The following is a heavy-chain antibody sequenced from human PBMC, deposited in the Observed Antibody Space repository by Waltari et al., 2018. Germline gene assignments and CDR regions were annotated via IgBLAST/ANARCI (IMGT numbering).Heavy chain of an antibody. D-gene: IGHD3-22*01. J-gene: IGHJ3*02. CDR3: ATNYYDSSGYYSDAFDI. CDR1: GYTLTELS. Sequence: QVQLVQSGAEVKKPGASVKVSCKVSGYTLTELSMHWVRQAPGKGLEWMGGFGPGEGETIYGKTYTGRVTLTEDTSTDTAYMELSSLRSEDTAVYYCATNYYDSSGYYSDAFDIWGQGTMVTVSS. V-gene: IGHV1-24*01. CDR2: FGPGEGET.